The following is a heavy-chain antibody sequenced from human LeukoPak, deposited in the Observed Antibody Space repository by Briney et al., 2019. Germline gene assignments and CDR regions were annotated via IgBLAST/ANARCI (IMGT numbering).Heavy chain of an antibody. Sequence: SETLSLTCAVSGGSISSGGYSWSWIRQPPGKGLEWIGYIYHSGSTYYNPSLKSRVTISVDRSKNQFSLKLSSVTAADTAVYYCATDTYYYDSSGYFGAFDIWGQGTMVTVSS. J-gene: IGHJ3*02. CDR3: ATDTYYYDSSGYFGAFDI. CDR2: IYHSGST. V-gene: IGHV4-30-2*01. D-gene: IGHD3-22*01. CDR1: GGSISSGGYS.